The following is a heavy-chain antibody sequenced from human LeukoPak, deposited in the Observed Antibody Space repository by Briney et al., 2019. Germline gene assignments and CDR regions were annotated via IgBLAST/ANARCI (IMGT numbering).Heavy chain of an antibody. V-gene: IGHV4-34*01. Sequence: PSETLSLTCAVYGGSFSGYYWSWIRQPPGKGLEWIGEINHSGSTNYNPSLKSRVTISVDTSKNQFSLKLSSVTAADTAVYYCARGGESVVVPAASFDYWGQGTLVTVSS. CDR1: GGSFSGYY. CDR3: ARGGESVVVPAASFDY. D-gene: IGHD2-2*01. J-gene: IGHJ4*02. CDR2: INHSGST.